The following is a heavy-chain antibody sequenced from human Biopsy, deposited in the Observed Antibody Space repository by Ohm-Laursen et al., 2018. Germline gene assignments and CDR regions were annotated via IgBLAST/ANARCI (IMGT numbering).Heavy chain of an antibody. D-gene: IGHD3-16*01. V-gene: IGHV4-34*01. CDR1: GGSFSGYY. Sequence: GTLSLTCVVYGGSFSGYYWSWIRQPPGKGLEWIGEINHSGSTNYNPSLKSRVTISVDPSKYQFSLKLSSVTAAATAVYYCASGRFSAVARFACWGQGPLVPVSS. CDR3: ASGRFSAVARFAC. CDR2: INHSGST. J-gene: IGHJ4*02.